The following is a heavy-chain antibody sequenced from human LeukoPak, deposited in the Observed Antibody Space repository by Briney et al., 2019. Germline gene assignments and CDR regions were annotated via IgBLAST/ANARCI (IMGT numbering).Heavy chain of an antibody. CDR3: ARDGPPRYCSSTSCLTYYFDY. D-gene: IGHD2-2*01. V-gene: IGHV3-53*01. CDR2: IYSGGST. CDR1: GFTVSSNY. Sequence: PGGSLRLSCAASGFTVSSNYMSWVRQAPGKGLEWVSVIYSGGSTYYADSVKGRFTISRDNSKNTLYLQMNSLRAEDTAVYYCARDGPPRYCSSTSCLTYYFDYWGQGTLVTVSS. J-gene: IGHJ4*02.